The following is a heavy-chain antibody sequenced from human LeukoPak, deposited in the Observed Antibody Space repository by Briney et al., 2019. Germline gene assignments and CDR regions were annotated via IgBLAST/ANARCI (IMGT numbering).Heavy chain of an antibody. CDR2: IYYSGTT. CDR1: GGSISSGDYY. CDR3: ARGPYGSGSYY. J-gene: IGHJ4*02. V-gene: IGHV4-30-4*01. D-gene: IGHD3-10*01. Sequence: PSQTLSLTCTVSGGSISSGDYYWSWIRQPPGKGLELIVYIYYSGTTYYNPPLKSRVTISVDTSKNQFSLKLTSVTAADTAVYYCARGPYGSGSYYWGQGTLVTVSS.